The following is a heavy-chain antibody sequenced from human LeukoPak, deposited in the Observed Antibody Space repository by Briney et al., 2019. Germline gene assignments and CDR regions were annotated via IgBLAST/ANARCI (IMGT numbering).Heavy chain of an antibody. CDR2: ISYDGSNK. V-gene: IGHV3-30*04. D-gene: IGHD3-22*01. CDR3: ARGRGVVISAFDI. CDR1: GFTFSSYA. J-gene: IGHJ3*02. Sequence: PGRSLRLSCAASGFTFSSYAMHWVRQAPGKGLEWVAVISYDGSNKYYADSVKGRFTISRDNSKNTLCLQMNSLRAEDTAVYYCARGRGVVISAFDIWGQGTMVTVSS.